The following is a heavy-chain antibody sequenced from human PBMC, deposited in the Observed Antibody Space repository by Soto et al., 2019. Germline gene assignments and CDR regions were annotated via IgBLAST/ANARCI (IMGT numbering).Heavy chain of an antibody. CDR3: DRHNWGLPLDI. D-gene: IGHD7-27*01. CDR1: GGSISSYY. V-gene: IGHV4-59*01. Sequence: PSETLSLTCTVSGGSISSYYWSWIRQPPGKGLEWIGYIYYSGSTNYNPSLKSRVTISVDTSKNQFSLRLSSVTAADTAVYYCDRHNWGLPLDIWGQGKMVTVSS. CDR2: IYYSGST. J-gene: IGHJ3*02.